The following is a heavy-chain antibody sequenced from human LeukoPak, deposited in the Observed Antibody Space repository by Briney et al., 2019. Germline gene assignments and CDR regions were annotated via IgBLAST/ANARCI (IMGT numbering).Heavy chain of an antibody. D-gene: IGHD3-22*01. V-gene: IGHV4-4*07. CDR3: ARDRYYYDSTGYSIFDY. J-gene: IGHJ4*02. CDR2: IYTSGST. Sequence: SETLSLTCTFSGGSISSYYWSWIRQPAGKGLEWIGRIYTSGSTNYNPSLKGRVTMSVDTSKNQFSLKLSSVTAADTAVYYCARDRYYYDSTGYSIFDYWGQGTLVTVSS. CDR1: GGSISSYY.